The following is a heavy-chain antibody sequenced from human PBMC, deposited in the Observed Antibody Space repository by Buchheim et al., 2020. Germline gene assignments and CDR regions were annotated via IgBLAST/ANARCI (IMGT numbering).Heavy chain of an antibody. J-gene: IGHJ4*02. CDR2: INSDGSST. CDR1: GFTFSSYW. Sequence: EVQLVESGGGLVQPGGSLRLSCAASGFTFSSYWMHWVRQAPGKGLVWVSRINSDGSSTSYADSVKGRFTISRDTAKNTLYLQMNRLRAEDTAVYYCARVPTGLGELSAHFDYWGQGTL. V-gene: IGHV3-74*01. D-gene: IGHD3-16*02. CDR3: ARVPTGLGELSAHFDY.